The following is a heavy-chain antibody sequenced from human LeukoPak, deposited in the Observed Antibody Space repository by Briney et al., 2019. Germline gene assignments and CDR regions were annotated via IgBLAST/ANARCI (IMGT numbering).Heavy chain of an antibody. J-gene: IGHJ3*02. CDR3: ARVLGFLSRSTRFGAGTFDI. V-gene: IGHV1-18*01. CDR1: GYTFTSYG. Sequence: ASVKVSCKASGYTFTSYGITWVRQAPGQGLEWMGWISAYNGNTDYAQKFQGRVTMTTDTSTSTAYMELRSLRSDDTAVHYCARVLGFLSRSTRFGAGTFDIWGQGTMVIVSS. D-gene: IGHD3-16*01. CDR2: ISAYNGNT.